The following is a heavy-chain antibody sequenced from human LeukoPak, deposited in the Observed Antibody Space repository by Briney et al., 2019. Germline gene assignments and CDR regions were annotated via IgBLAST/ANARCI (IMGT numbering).Heavy chain of an antibody. CDR1: RGTFSSYA. D-gene: IGHD2-2*01. CDR2: IIPIFGTA. J-gene: IGHJ4*02. V-gene: IGHV1-69*05. Sequence: ASVKVSCKTFRGTFSSYAISWVRQAPGQGLEWMGGIIPIFGTANYAQKFQGRVTITTDESTSTAYMELSSLRSEDTAVYYCARARVAEDQPFDYWGQGTLVTVSS. CDR3: ARARVAEDQPFDY.